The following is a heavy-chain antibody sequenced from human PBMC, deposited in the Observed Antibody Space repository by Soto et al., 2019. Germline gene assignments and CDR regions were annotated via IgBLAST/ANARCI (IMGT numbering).Heavy chain of an antibody. V-gene: IGHV3-53*01. CDR2: IFSGGDT. J-gene: IGHJ4*02. Sequence: EVQLVESGGGLIQPGGSLRLSCAASGLTVSNSYISWVRQAPGKGLEWVSIIFSGGDTYYADAVKGRFTISRDNSRNTVYLQMNSLRAEDTAVYHCARGVFDYWGQGTLVTVSS. CDR3: ARGVFDY. CDR1: GLTVSNSY.